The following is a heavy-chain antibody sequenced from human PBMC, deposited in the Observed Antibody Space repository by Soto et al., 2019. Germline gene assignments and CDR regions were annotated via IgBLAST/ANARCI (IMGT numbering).Heavy chain of an antibody. D-gene: IGHD4-17*01. V-gene: IGHV1-69*13. CDR2: IIPIFGTA. J-gene: IGHJ6*02. Sequence: GASVKVSCKASGGTFNSYAISWVRQAPGQGLEWMGGIIPIFGTANYAQKFQGRVTITADESTSTAYMELSSLRSEDTAVYYCARARTVSTTRYYYYGMDVWGQGTTVTVSS. CDR1: GGTFNSYA. CDR3: ARARTVSTTRYYYYGMDV.